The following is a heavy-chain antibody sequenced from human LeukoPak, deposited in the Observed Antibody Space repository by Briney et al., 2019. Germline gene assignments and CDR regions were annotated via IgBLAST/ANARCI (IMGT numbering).Heavy chain of an antibody. V-gene: IGHV3-23*01. D-gene: IGHD6-13*01. J-gene: IGHJ4*02. CDR3: ARDPIAAVRFDY. CDR1: GFTFSSYV. Sequence: GGSLRLSCAASGFTFSSYVMSWVRQAPGKGLEWVSTISAIGGSTYYPDSVKGRFTISRDNSKNTLYLQMSSLRAEDTAVYYCARDPIAAVRFDYWGQGTLVTVSS. CDR2: ISAIGGST.